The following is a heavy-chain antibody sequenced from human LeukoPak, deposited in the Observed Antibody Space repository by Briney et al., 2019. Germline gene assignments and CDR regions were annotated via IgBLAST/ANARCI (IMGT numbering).Heavy chain of an antibody. V-gene: IGHV6-1*01. J-gene: IGHJ4*02. D-gene: IGHD3-10*01. Sequence: SRTLSHTCAISGGSVSSNSAAWIWIRQSPSRGLEWLGRTYYRSKWYTEYAVSVKSRITIDPDTSKNQFSLQLSSVNPEDTAVYYCARLGSGSNYWGQGTLVTVSS. CDR1: GGSVSSNSAA. CDR3: ARLGSGSNY. CDR2: TYYRSKWYT.